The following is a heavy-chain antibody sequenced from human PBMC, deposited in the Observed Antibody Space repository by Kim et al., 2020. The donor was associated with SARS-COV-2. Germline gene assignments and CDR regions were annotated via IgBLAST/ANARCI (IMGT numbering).Heavy chain of an antibody. D-gene: IGHD3-22*01. CDR3: ARLRYYESGGSKLGDY. CDR1: GYSFPTYW. J-gene: IGHJ4*02. CDR2: IYPGDSDT. Sequence: GESLKISCKGSGYSFPTYWIGWVRQMPGKGLEWMGIIYPGDSDTRYSPSFQGQVTMPADKSISTAYLQWSSLKASDTAMYYCARLRYYESGGSKLGDYWGQGTLVTVSS. V-gene: IGHV5-51*01.